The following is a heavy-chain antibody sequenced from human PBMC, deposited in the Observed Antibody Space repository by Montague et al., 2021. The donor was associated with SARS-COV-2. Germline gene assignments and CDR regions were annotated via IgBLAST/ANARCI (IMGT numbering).Heavy chain of an antibody. V-gene: IGHV4-39*07. D-gene: IGHD1-1*01. Sequence: SETLSLTCTVSGGSISNSNYYWGWIRQPPGKGLEWIGSIYYGGTADYNPSLKSRVTISVDTSNNQFSLKLTSLTAADTAVYSCASSPLRTSGANWYDKYFQHWGQGTRVTVSS. J-gene: IGHJ1*01. CDR2: IYYGGTA. CDR3: ASSPLRTSGANWYDKYFQH. CDR1: GGSISNSNYY.